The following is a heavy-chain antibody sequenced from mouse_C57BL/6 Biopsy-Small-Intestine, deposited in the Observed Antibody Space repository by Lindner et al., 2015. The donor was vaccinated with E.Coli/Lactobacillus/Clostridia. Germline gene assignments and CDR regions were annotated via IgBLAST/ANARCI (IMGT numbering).Heavy chain of an antibody. D-gene: IGHD2-12*01. CDR3: ARGRLFFDY. J-gene: IGHJ2*01. V-gene: IGHV1-47*01. CDR1: GYTFTTYP. Sequence: VQLQESGAELVKPGASVKMSCKASGYTFTTYPIEWMKQNHGKSLEWIGNFHPYNDDTKYNESSRARPHSTVEKSSSTVYLELSRLTSDDSAVYYCARGRLFFDYWGQGTTLTVSS. CDR2: FHPYNDDT.